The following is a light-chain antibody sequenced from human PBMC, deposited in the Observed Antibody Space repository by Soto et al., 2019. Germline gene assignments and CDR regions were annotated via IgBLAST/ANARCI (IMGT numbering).Light chain of an antibody. J-gene: IGKJ4*01. CDR2: GTS. Sequence: EIVLTQSPATLSLSPGERATLSCRASQSVSSYLAWYQQKPGQAPRLLIYGTSTRATGIPARFSGSGSGTEFTLTISSLQSEDFAVYHCQQYYNWPLTFGGGTKVDIK. V-gene: IGKV3-15*01. CDR3: QQYYNWPLT. CDR1: QSVSSY.